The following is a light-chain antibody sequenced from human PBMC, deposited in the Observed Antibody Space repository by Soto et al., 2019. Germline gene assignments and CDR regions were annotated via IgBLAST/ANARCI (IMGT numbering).Light chain of an antibody. V-gene: IGKV1-39*01. CDR1: QTIRAY. Sequence: DIQLTQSPSSLTASVGDRVTITCRASQTIRAYLNWYQQKPGMAPQLLIYAASSVQSGVPSRFSGSGSGTDFTLTISSLQPEDFATYYCQQTFSILPWTFGPGTKVE. CDR2: AAS. J-gene: IGKJ1*01. CDR3: QQTFSILPWT.